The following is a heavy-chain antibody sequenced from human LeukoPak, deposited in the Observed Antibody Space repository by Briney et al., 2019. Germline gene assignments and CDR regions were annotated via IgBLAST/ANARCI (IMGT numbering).Heavy chain of an antibody. CDR1: GFTFSSYG. CDR2: ISSASTYI. V-gene: IGHV3-21*01. D-gene: IGHD5-18*01. J-gene: IGHJ4*02. Sequence: PGGSLRLSCAASGFTFSSYGLNWVRQAPGKGLEWVSSISSASTYIYYADSVKGRFTISRDNAKNSLYLQMNSLRAEDTAMYYCARLVWDTTMADGDNYWGGGGTLLIVSS. CDR3: ARLVWDTTMADGDNYW.